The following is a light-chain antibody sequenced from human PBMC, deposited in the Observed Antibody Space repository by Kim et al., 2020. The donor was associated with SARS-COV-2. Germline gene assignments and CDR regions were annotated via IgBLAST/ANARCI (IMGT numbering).Light chain of an antibody. CDR2: GAS. CDR3: QHYGTSPFT. Sequence: SPGERATLSCKASQSVLSNYLAWYQQKPGQAPRLLISGASNRATAIPDRFSGSGSGTDFTLTISRLEPEDFAVYYCQHYGTSPFTFGPGTKVDIK. J-gene: IGKJ3*01. V-gene: IGKV3-20*01. CDR1: QSVLSNY.